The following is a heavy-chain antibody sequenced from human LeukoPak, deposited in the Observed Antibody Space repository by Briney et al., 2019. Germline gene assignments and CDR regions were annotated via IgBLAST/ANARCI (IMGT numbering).Heavy chain of an antibody. V-gene: IGHV3-74*03. Sequence: PGGSLRLSCAACGCTFRNHWMHWVRQTPGKGLVWVSRISSDGSSTTYADSVKGRFTISRDNAKNTLYLQMNNLRAEDAAMYYCARDQRVTGRPDIDYWGQGTLVIVSS. CDR3: ARDQRVTGRPDIDY. D-gene: IGHD6-6*01. J-gene: IGHJ4*02. CDR2: ISSDGSST. CDR1: GCTFRNHW.